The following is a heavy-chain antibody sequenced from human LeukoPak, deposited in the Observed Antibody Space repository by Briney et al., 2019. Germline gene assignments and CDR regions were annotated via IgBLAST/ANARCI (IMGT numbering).Heavy chain of an antibody. CDR1: GYTFTSYD. CDR3: ARERAPYSSSWDY. D-gene: IGHD6-13*01. Sequence: SVKVSCKASGYTFTSYDINWVRQAPGQGLEWMGGIIPIFGTANYAQKFQGRVTITADESTSTAYMELSSLRSEDTAVYYCARERAPYSSSWDYWGQGTLVTVSS. V-gene: IGHV1-69*13. CDR2: IIPIFGTA. J-gene: IGHJ4*02.